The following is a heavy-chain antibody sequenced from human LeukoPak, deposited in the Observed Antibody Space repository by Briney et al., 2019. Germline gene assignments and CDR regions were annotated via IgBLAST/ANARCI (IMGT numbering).Heavy chain of an antibody. Sequence: GGSLRLSCAASGFTVSSNYMNWVRQAPGKRLQWVSYISSSGNKISYAASVKGRFTISRDNAKNSLYLQIDSLRAEDTAVYYCARGQRPQYTSTWDNWFDPWGQGTQVTVSS. CDR3: ARGQRPQYTSTWDNWFDP. J-gene: IGHJ5*02. CDR1: GFTVSSNY. V-gene: IGHV3-48*03. CDR2: ISSSGNKI. D-gene: IGHD2-2*01.